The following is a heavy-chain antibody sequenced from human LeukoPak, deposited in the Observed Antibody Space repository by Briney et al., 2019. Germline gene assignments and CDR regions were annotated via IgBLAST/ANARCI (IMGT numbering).Heavy chain of an antibody. CDR1: GGSISSYY. CDR2: IHYSGST. J-gene: IGHJ5*02. CDR3: ARDNYYGSGSYQNWFDP. V-gene: IGHV4-59*01. D-gene: IGHD3-10*01. Sequence: SETLSLTCTVSGGSISSYYWGWIRQPPGKGLEWIGYIHYSGSTNYNPSLKSRVTISVDTSKNQFSLKLSSVTAADTAVYYCARDNYYGSGSYQNWFDPWGQGTLVTVSS.